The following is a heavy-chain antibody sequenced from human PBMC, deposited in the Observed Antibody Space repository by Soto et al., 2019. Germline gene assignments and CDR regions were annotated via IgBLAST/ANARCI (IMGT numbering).Heavy chain of an antibody. V-gene: IGHV1-18*01. CDR2: ISAYNGNK. D-gene: IGHD5-18*01. CDR1: GYTFTSYG. J-gene: IGHJ5*02. Sequence: ASVKVSCKASGYTFTSYGISWVRQAPGQGLEWMGWISAYNGNKNYEQRLQGRVTITTDTSTSTDYMELRSLRSDDTAVYYCARDVALQLWLTSSWFDPWGQGTLVTVSS. CDR3: ARDVALQLWLTSSWFDP.